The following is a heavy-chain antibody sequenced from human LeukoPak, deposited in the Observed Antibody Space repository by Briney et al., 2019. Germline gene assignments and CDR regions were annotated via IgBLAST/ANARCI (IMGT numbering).Heavy chain of an antibody. V-gene: IGHV1-2*02. Sequence: ASVKVSCKASGYTFTGYYMHWVRQAPGRGLEWMGWINPYSGDTKYEQKFQGRVTVTRDTSISTAYMELSRLRSDDTAVYYCARLVHSGIGEDDYWGQGTLITVSS. CDR2: INPYSGDT. D-gene: IGHD3-10*01. CDR1: GYTFTGYY. J-gene: IGHJ4*02. CDR3: ARLVHSGIGEDDY.